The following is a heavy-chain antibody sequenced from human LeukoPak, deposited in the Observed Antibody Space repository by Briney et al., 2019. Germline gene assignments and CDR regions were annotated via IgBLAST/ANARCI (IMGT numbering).Heavy chain of an antibody. Sequence: GASVKVSCKASGYTFTGYYMHWVRQAPGQGLEWMGWINPNSGGTNYAQKFQGRVTMTRDTSISTAYMELSRLRSDDTVVYYCARSAIAAAGLNWFDPWGQGTLVTVSS. J-gene: IGHJ5*02. D-gene: IGHD6-13*01. V-gene: IGHV1-2*02. CDR2: INPNSGGT. CDR1: GYTFTGYY. CDR3: ARSAIAAAGLNWFDP.